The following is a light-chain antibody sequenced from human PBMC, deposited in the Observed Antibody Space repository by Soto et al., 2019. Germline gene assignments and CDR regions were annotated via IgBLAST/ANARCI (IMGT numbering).Light chain of an antibody. V-gene: IGKV3D-15*01. J-gene: IGKJ3*01. Sequence: IVMTQSPDTLSVSPGEGATLSCRASQRISTNLAWYQQRPGQAPRLLIYDASTRATGIPARFNGSGSGTEFPLTIGSLQSDDSAVYYCQQSHNGPSFGPGTKVEIK. CDR1: QRISTN. CDR2: DAS. CDR3: QQSHNGPS.